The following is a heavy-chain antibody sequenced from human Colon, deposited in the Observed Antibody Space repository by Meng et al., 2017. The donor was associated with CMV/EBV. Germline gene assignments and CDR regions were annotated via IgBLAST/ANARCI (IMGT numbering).Heavy chain of an antibody. CDR2: ISSSSSTI. D-gene: IGHD3-9*01. V-gene: IGHV3-48*04. CDR3: ARVTIFARGYYYGMDV. Sequence: GESLKISCAASGFTFSSYSMNWVRQAPGKGLEWVSYISSSSSTIYYADSVKGRFTISRDNAKNSLYLQMNSLRAEDTAVYYCARVTIFARGYYYGMDVRGQGTTVTVSS. CDR1: GFTFSSYS. J-gene: IGHJ6*02.